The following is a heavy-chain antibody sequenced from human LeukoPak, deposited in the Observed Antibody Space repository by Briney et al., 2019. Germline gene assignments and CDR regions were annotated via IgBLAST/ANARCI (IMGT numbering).Heavy chain of an antibody. V-gene: IGHV4-34*01. CDR1: GGSFSGYY. CDR3: ARERIVVVILDY. D-gene: IGHD3-22*01. CDR2: INHSGST. Sequence: SETLSLTCAVYGGSFSGYYWSLIRQPPGKGLEWIGEINHSGSTNYNPSLKSRVTISVDTSKNQFSLKLSSVTAADTAVYYCARERIVVVILDYWGQGTLVTVSS. J-gene: IGHJ4*02.